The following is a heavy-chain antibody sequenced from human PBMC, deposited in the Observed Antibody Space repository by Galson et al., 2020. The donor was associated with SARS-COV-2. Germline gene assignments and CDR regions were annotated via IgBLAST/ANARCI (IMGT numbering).Heavy chain of an antibody. CDR1: GFTFNTYD. V-gene: IGHV3-21*03. D-gene: IGHD7-27*01. CDR2: ISSSSNYI. Sequence: GESLKISCAASGFTFNTYDMNWVRQAPGKGLEWVSYISSSSNYINYADSVKGRFAISRDNARNSLYLQMTSLRAEDTAVYYCARDRGWGLGLYDAFDLWGQGTLVTVSS. CDR3: ARDRGWGLGLYDAFDL. J-gene: IGHJ3*01.